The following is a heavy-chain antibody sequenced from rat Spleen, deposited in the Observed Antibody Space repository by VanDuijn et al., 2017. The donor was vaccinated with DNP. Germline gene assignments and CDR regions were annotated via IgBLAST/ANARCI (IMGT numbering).Heavy chain of an antibody. CDR1: DYSITNNY. J-gene: IGHJ3*01. Sequence: EVQLQESGPGLVKPSQSLSLTCSVTDYSITNNYWAWIRKFPGNKMEWMGYINYSGSTGYNPSLKSRISITRDTSKNQFFLQLNSVTTEDTAIYFWTRSYDGTPFAYWGQGTLVTVSS. D-gene: IGHD1-12*02. V-gene: IGHV3-1*01. CDR3: TRSYDGTPFAY. CDR2: INYSGST.